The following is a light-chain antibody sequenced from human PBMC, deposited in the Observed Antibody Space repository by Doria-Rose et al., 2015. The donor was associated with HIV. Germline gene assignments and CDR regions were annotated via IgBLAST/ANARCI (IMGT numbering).Light chain of an antibody. Sequence: DIRMTQSPESLGMSLGERATLNCKSNQSLLYTSKNYLAWYQQKPGQPPKWLIYWASTRQSGFPARFSGSGSGTDFTLTISSLEAEDVAVYYCQQYYDTPSFGPGTTVDIK. CDR2: WAS. V-gene: IGKV4-1*01. CDR3: QQYYDTPS. J-gene: IGKJ3*01. CDR1: QSLLYTSKNY.